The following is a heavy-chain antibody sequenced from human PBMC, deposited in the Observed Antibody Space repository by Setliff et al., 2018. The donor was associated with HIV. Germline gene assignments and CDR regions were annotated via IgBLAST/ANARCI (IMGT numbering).Heavy chain of an antibody. CDR3: ARGGGSRAGPSSYHYMDV. J-gene: IGHJ6*03. CDR1: GGSISIGGYY. CDR2: IYHNGST. Sequence: SETLSLTCTVSGGSISIGGYYWGWIRQHPGKGLEWIGYIYHNGSTYYNPSLKSRVIISVDTSKNQFSLKLSSVTAADTAVYYCARGGGSRAGPSSYHYMDVWGKGTTVTVSS. D-gene: IGHD2-15*01. V-gene: IGHV4-31*03.